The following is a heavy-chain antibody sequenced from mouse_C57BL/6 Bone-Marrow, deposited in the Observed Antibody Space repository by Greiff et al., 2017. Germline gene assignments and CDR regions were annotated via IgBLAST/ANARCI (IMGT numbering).Heavy chain of an antibody. CDR1: GYTFTSYW. Sequence: QVQLQQSGAELVKPGASVKLSCKASGYTFTSYWMHWVKQRPGRGLEWIGRIDPNSGGTKYNEKFKSKATLTVDKTSSTAYMQVSSLPSEDSAVYYCARSRRSNYDTYYFDYWDQGTTRTVSA. J-gene: IGHJ2*01. CDR2: IDPNSGGT. V-gene: IGHV1-72*01. D-gene: IGHD2-5*01. CDR3: ARSRRSNYDTYYFDY.